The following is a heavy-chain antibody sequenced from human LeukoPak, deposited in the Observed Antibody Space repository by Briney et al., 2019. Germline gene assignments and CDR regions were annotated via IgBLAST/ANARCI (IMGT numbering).Heavy chain of an antibody. J-gene: IGHJ4*02. CDR1: GGSISSSSYY. Sequence: SETQSLTCTVSGGSISSSSYYWGWIRQPPGKGLEWIGSIYYSGSSYYNPSLKSRVTISVDTSKNQFSLKLSSVTAADTAVYYCARDSVRGIGAPPNWVEGTLASLSS. CDR2: IYYSGSS. D-gene: IGHD6-6*01. CDR3: ARDSVRGIGAPPN. V-gene: IGHV4-39*07.